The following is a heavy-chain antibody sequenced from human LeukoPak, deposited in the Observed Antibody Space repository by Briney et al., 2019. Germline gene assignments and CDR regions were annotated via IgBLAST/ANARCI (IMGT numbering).Heavy chain of an antibody. CDR1: GYSFTSYG. J-gene: IGHJ6*02. CDR2: ISGYNGNT. Sequence: ASVKVSCKASGYSFTSYGINWVRQAPGQGPEWMGWISGYNGNTKISQEMQGRVTLTTDTSTSTAYMDLRILTSDDTAIYYCARPILRSPGTGYYYGMDVWGQGTTDIVSS. CDR3: ARPILRSPGTGYYYGMDV. V-gene: IGHV1-18*01. D-gene: IGHD1-14*01.